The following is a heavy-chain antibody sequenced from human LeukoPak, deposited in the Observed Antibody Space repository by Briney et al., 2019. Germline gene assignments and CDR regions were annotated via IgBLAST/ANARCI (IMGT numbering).Heavy chain of an antibody. CDR2: ISAYNGNT. CDR3: ARDLAIGWGIYAHAEYFQH. J-gene: IGHJ1*01. V-gene: IGHV1-18*01. D-gene: IGHD3-16*01. CDR1: GYTFTSYG. Sequence: GASVKVSCKASGYTFTSYGISWVRQAPGQGLEWMGWISAYNGNTNYAQKLQGRVTMTTDTSTSTAYMELRSLRSDDTAVYYCARDLAIGWGIYAHAEYFQHWGQGTLVTVSS.